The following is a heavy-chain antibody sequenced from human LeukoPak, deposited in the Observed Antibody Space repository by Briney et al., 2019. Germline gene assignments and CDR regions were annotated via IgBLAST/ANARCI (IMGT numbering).Heavy chain of an antibody. J-gene: IGHJ4*02. V-gene: IGHV3-74*01. CDR1: GFTFSNYW. Sequence: GGSLRLSCAASGFTFSNYWMHCVRQAPGKGLVWVSRISSDGGSITYADSVKGRFTISRDNSKNTLYLQMNSLRAEDTAVYYCAKPVTMPRGLRSGYEYWGQGTLVTVSS. CDR2: ISSDGGSI. D-gene: IGHD3-10*01. CDR3: AKPVTMPRGLRSGYEY.